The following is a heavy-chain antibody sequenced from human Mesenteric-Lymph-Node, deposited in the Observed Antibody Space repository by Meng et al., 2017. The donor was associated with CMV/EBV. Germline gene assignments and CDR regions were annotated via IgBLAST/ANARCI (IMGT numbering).Heavy chain of an antibody. CDR2: IHPGRGAT. V-gene: IGHV1-2*02. D-gene: IGHD5-18*01. CDR3: AREEYSYGLYYYGMDV. J-gene: IGHJ6*02. CDR1: GYNFTDYY. Sequence: ASVKVSCKASGYNFTDYYIHWVRQAPGQGLEWMGWIHPGRGATNYAQKFQDRVTMTRDTSISTAYMELSRLRSDDTAVYYCAREEYSYGLYYYGMDVWGQGTTVTVSS.